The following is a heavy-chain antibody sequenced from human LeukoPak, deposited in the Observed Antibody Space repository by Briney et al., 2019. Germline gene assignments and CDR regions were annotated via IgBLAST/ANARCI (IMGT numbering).Heavy chain of an antibody. CDR2: INPNSGGT. CDR1: GYTFTGYY. D-gene: IGHD3-10*01. Sequence: ASVKVSCKASGYTFTGYYMHWVRQAPGQGLELMGWINPNSGGTNYSQKFQGRGTMTRDTAISTAYMELSRLRSDDTAVYYCARTGYYGSGSPYYYGMDVWGQGTTVTVSS. CDR3: ARTGYYGSGSPYYYGMDV. V-gene: IGHV1-2*02. J-gene: IGHJ6*02.